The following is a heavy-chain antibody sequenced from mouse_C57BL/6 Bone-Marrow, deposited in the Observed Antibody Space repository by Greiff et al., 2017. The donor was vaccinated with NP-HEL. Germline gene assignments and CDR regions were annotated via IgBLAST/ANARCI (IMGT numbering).Heavy chain of an antibody. D-gene: IGHD1-1*01. Sequence: VQLQQSGAELVRPGASVKLSCKASGYTFTSYGMSWVKQRPGQGLEWIGEIYPRSGNTYYNEKFKGKVTMTADKSSSTAYMELRSLTSEDSAVDYCARYPIYCYGGSWGQGTLVTVSA. CDR3: ARYPIYCYGGS. J-gene: IGHJ3*01. CDR1: GYTFTSYG. CDR2: IYPRSGNT. V-gene: IGHV1-81*01.